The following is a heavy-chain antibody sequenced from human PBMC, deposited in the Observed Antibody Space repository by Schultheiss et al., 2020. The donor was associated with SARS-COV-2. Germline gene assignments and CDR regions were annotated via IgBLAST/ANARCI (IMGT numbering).Heavy chain of an antibody. J-gene: IGHJ6*02. V-gene: IGHV3-53*01. CDR2: IYSGGNT. D-gene: IGHD6-19*01. Sequence: GGSLRLSCAVSGFSVRSSHMSWVRQAPGKGLEWVSVIYSGGNTYYADSVKGRFTLSRDNSNNTLDLQMNSLRAEDTAVYYCAKDSGGGNDSSGWTYYYYGMDVWGQGTTVTVSS. CDR3: AKDSGGGNDSSGWTYYYYGMDV. CDR1: GFSVRSSH.